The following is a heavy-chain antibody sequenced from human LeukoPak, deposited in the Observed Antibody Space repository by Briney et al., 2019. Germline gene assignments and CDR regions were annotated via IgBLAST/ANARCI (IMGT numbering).Heavy chain of an antibody. V-gene: IGHV3-15*07. D-gene: IGHD3-22*01. J-gene: IGHJ5*02. CDR1: EFVFSTYY. CDR2: IRSNSDGGTI. Sequence: GGSLRLSCAAFEFVFSTYYMHWVRQAPGKGLEWVGRIRSNSDGGTIDYAAPVKGRFTLSRDDSKTTLYLQMNSLQTEDTAVYYCATDFYDSTWGQGTLVTVSS. CDR3: ATDFYDST.